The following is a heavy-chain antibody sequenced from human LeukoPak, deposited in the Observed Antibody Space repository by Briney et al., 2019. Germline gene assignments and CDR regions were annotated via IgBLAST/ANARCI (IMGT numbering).Heavy chain of an antibody. V-gene: IGHV3-21*04. Sequence: TGGSLRLSCAASGFTFSSYSMNWVRQAPGKGLEWVSSISSSSSYIYYADSVKGRFTISRDNAKNSLYLQMNSLRVEDTAVYYCATRMGWTSIERGDDSWGQGTLVTVSS. CDR3: ATRMGWTSIERGDDS. J-gene: IGHJ4*02. CDR2: ISSSSSYI. CDR1: GFTFSSYS. D-gene: IGHD2-2*01.